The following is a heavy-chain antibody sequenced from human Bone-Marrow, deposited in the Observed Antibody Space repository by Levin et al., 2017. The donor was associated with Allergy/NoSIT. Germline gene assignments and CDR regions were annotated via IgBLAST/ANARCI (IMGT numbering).Heavy chain of an antibody. V-gene: IGHV3-23*01. CDR1: GFTFSNYG. Sequence: LSLTCAASGFTFSNYGMSWVRQAPGKGLEWVSSISGGGLTTYHADYVKGRFTISRDNSKNTLFLQMNSLRAEDTALYYCAKDLMTTVTAFPLDVFDMWGQGTMVTVSS. D-gene: IGHD4-11*01. J-gene: IGHJ3*02. CDR3: AKDLMTTVTAFPLDVFDM. CDR2: ISGGGLTT.